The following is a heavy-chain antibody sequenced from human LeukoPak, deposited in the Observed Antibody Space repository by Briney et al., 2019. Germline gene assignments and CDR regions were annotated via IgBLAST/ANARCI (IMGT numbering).Heavy chain of an antibody. CDR3: ARDGGFDF. V-gene: IGHV1-2*02. CDR1: GYTFTGYY. D-gene: IGHD2-15*01. Sequence: EASVKVSCKVSGYTFTGYYMHWVRQAPGQGLEWMGWINPNSGDTNYAQKFQGRVTLTRDTSISTAYMELSRLRSDDTAVYYCARDGGFDFWGQGTLVTVSS. J-gene: IGHJ4*02. CDR2: INPNSGDT.